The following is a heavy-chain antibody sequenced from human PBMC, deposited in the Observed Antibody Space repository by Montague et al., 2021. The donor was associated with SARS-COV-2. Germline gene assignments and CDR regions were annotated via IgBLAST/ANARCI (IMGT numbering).Heavy chain of an antibody. CDR3: ARAPSYSFGFWAY. D-gene: IGHD5-18*01. Sequence: SETLSLTCAVYGASSSNYYWGWIRKSPGKGMEWDGEINQSGYTDXNPSLWSRLTISLDSSKKQFSLKVTSVTAADTAIYYCARAPSYSFGFWAYWGQGTLVSVSS. CDR2: INQSGYT. CDR1: GASSSNYY. V-gene: IGHV4-34*01. J-gene: IGHJ4*02.